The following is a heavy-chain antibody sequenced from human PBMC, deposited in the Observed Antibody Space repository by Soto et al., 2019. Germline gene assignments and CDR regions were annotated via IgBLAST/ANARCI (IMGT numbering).Heavy chain of an antibody. CDR2: IIPIFGTA. CDR1: GGTFSSYA. D-gene: IGHD3-10*01. V-gene: IGHV1-69*13. CDR3: ARGRNYYGSGSYYLGKGRGYYGMDV. J-gene: IGHJ6*02. Sequence: SVKVSCKASGGTFSSYAISWVPQAPGQGLEWMGGIIPIFGTANYAQKFQGRVTITADESTSTAYMELSSLRSEDTAVYYCARGRNYYGSGSYYLGKGRGYYGMDVWGQGTTVTVSS.